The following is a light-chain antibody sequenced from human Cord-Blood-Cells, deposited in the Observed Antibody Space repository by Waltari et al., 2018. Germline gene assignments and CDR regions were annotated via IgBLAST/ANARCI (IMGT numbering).Light chain of an antibody. CDR2: AAS. J-gene: IGKJ3*01. Sequence: DIQMTQSPSSLSASVGDRVTITCRAIQSISSYLNWYQQKPGKAPKLLIDAASSLQSGVPSRFIGRGSGTDCTLTISSLQPEDFATYYCQQSYSTPLFTFGPGTKVEIK. CDR1: QSISSY. V-gene: IGKV1-39*01. CDR3: QQSYSTPLFT.